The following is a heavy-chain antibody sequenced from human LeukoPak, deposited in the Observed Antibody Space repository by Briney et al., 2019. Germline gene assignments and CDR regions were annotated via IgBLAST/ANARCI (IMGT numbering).Heavy chain of an antibody. D-gene: IGHD3-10*01. Sequence: SETLSLTCTVSGGSISSGGYYWSWIRQHPGKGLEWIGYIYYSGSTHYNPSLKSRVTISVDTSKNQFSLKLSSVTAADTAVYYCAGIDGEDAFDIWGQGTMVTVSS. CDR2: IYYSGST. J-gene: IGHJ3*02. CDR1: GGSISSGGYY. V-gene: IGHV4-31*03. CDR3: AGIDGEDAFDI.